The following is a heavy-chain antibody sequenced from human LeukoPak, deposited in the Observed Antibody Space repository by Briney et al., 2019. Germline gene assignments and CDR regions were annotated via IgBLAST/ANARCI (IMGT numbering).Heavy chain of an antibody. J-gene: IGHJ5*02. CDR2: ISYDGKKD. CDR3: ARDADPAARGWLDP. V-gene: IGHV3-30*04. Sequence: PGRSLRLSCAASGFTFSSYAMHWVRQAPGKGLEWVALISYDGKKDFYTDSVKGRFTISRDDSKNTVFLQMDSLRADDTAMYFCARDADPAARGWLDPWGQGTLVTVSS. CDR1: GFTFSSYA. D-gene: IGHD2-15*01.